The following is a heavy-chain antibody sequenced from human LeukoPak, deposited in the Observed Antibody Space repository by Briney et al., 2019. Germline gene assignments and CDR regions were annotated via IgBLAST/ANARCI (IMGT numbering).Heavy chain of an antibody. CDR1: GFTFSTYT. Sequence: GGSLRLSCAASGFTFSTYTMYWVRHPPGKRLEWVSIIGNNGGGIHYADSVKGRFTISRDNAKNSLYLQMNSLRADDTAVYYCARDYYGDYAFDCWGQGTLVTVSS. CDR2: IGNNGGGI. V-gene: IGHV3-21*01. J-gene: IGHJ5*01. CDR3: ARDYYGDYAFDC. D-gene: IGHD4-17*01.